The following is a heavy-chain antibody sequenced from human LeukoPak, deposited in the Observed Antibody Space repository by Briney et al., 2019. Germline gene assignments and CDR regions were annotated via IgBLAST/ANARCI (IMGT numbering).Heavy chain of an antibody. J-gene: IGHJ4*02. D-gene: IGHD6-13*01. CDR1: GYTFTVDY. CDR2: INPNSGDT. Sequence: GASVKASCKASGYTFTVDYLHWVRQAPGQGLEWMGRINPNSGDTRYGQKFQGRVTMTRDTSISTAYMELTRLKSDDTAVYYCARVGIANDSWGQGTLVTVSP. CDR3: ARVGIANDS. V-gene: IGHV1-2*02.